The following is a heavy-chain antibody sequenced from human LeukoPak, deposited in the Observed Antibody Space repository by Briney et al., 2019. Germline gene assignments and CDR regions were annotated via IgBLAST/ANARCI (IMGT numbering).Heavy chain of an antibody. CDR3: ATARIVVVPAALSY. V-gene: IGHV1-24*01. CDR1: GYTLTELS. CDR2: FDPEDGGT. J-gene: IGHJ4*02. Sequence: GASVKVSCKVSGYTLTELSMHWVRQAPGKGLEWMGGFDPEDGGTIYAQKFQGRVTMTEDTSTDTAYMELSSLRSEDTAVYYCATARIVVVPAALSYWGQGTLVTVSS. D-gene: IGHD2-2*01.